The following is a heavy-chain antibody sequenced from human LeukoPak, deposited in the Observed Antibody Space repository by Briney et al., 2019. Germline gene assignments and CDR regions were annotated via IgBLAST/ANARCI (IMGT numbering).Heavy chain of an antibody. CDR3: ANTRGYYDSSGYYEPWFDP. CDR2: MIPIFGIA. D-gene: IGHD3-22*01. V-gene: IGHV1-69*05. Sequence: PSVNVSCKASGGTFSSYAISWVRQAPGQGLEWMGGMIPIFGIANYAQKFQGRVTITTDESTNTAYMELSSLRSEDTAVYYCANTRGYYDSSGYYEPWFDPWGQGTLVTVSS. J-gene: IGHJ5*02. CDR1: GGTFSSYA.